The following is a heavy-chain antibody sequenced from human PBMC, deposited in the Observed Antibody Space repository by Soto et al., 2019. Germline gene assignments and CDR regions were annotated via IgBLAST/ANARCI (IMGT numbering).Heavy chain of an antibody. CDR2: IIPILGIA. D-gene: IGHD6-13*01. CDR3: ARVLAAAGDAFDI. Sequence: QVQLVQSGAEVKKPGSSVKVSCKASGGTFSSYTISWVRQAPGQGLEWMGRIIPILGIANYAQKVQGRVTITADKSTSTAYMELSSLRSEDTAVYYCARVLAAAGDAFDIWGQGTMVTVSS. J-gene: IGHJ3*02. CDR1: GGTFSSYT. V-gene: IGHV1-69*02.